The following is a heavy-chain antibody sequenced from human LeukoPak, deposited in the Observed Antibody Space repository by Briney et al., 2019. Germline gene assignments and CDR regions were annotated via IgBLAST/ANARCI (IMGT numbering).Heavy chain of an antibody. V-gene: IGHV1-2*02. CDR1: GYIFTGYY. Sequence: ASVKVSCKASGYIFTGYYMNWVRQAPGQGLEWMGWINPNSGGTNYAQKFQGRVTMTRDTSISTAYMKLSRLRSDDTAVYYCARDDRWAFGGVIVAFDYWGQGTLVTVSS. J-gene: IGHJ4*02. CDR2: INPNSGGT. D-gene: IGHD3-16*02. CDR3: ARDDRWAFGGVIVAFDY.